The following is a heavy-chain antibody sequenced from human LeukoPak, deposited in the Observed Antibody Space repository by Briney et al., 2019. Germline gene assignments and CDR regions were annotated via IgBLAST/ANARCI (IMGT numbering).Heavy chain of an antibody. CDR3: ARGQAGRYFDWLLSHNWFDP. CDR2: INHSGST. D-gene: IGHD3-9*01. CDR1: GGSFSGYY. Sequence: SETLSLTCAVYGGSFSGYYWSWIRQPPGKGLEWIGEINHSGSTNYNPSLKSRVTISVDTSKNQFSLKLSSVTAADTAVYYCARGQAGRYFDWLLSHNWFDPWGQGTLVTVSS. V-gene: IGHV4-34*01. J-gene: IGHJ5*02.